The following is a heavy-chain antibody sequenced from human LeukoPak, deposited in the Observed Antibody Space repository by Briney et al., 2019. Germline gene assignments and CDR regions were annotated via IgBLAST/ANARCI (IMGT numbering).Heavy chain of an antibody. V-gene: IGHV3-23*01. CDR2: ISGSGGST. Sequence: GGSLRLSCAASGFTFSSYAMSWVRQAPGKGLEWVSAISGSGGSTYYADSVKGRFTISRDNSKNTLYLQMNSLRAEDAAVYYCAKDPNVLRYFDWSYFDYWGQGTLVTVSS. D-gene: IGHD3-9*01. CDR3: AKDPNVLRYFDWSYFDY. J-gene: IGHJ4*02. CDR1: GFTFSSYA.